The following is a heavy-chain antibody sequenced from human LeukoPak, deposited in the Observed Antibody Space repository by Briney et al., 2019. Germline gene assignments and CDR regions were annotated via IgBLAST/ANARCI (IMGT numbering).Heavy chain of an antibody. V-gene: IGHV3-74*01. CDR2: INRDDSST. CDR3: SRGTTGPTYYFDF. Sequence: GGSLRLSCPVSGFTFSSYWMHWVRQAPGKGLMWLSRINRDDSSTYYADSVKGRFTISRDNAKNTLYLQINSLSAEDTAVYYCSRGTTGPTYYFDFWSQGTLVTVS. J-gene: IGHJ4*02. CDR1: GFTFSSYW. D-gene: IGHD1-1*01.